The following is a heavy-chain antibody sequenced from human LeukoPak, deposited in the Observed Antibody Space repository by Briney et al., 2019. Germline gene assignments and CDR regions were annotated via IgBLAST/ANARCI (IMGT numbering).Heavy chain of an antibody. J-gene: IGHJ4*02. CDR1: GYTFTSYY. D-gene: IGHD3-22*01. V-gene: IGHV1-2*02. Sequence: GASVKVSCKASGYTFTSYYMHWVRQAPGQGLEWMGWINPNSGGTNYAQKFQGRVTMTRDTSISTAYMELSRLRSDDTAVYYCARLGYYYDSSGYSFQWYFDYWGQGTLVTVSS. CDR3: ARLGYYYDSSGYSFQWYFDY. CDR2: INPNSGGT.